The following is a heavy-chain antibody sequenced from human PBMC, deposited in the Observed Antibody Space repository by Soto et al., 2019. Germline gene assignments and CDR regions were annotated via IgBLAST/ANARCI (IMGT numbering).Heavy chain of an antibody. CDR1: GYSFSTYS. CDR2: INGANGNT. J-gene: IGHJ6*02. D-gene: IGHD1-1*01. V-gene: IGHV1-3*01. Sequence: ASVKVSCKASGYSFSTYSMHCVRQAPGQGLEWMGWINGANGNTRYSQKFKDRVSISRDTPASTGYMELSSLRSEDTAVYYCARGKGMEENYYYHGMDVWDPGTMVTVSS. CDR3: ARGKGMEENYYYHGMDV.